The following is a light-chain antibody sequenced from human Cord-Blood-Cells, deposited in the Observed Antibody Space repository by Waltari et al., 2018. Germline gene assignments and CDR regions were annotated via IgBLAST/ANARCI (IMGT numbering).Light chain of an antibody. CDR1: QSISSY. V-gene: IGKV1-39*01. CDR2: AAS. CDR3: QQSDSTPYS. Sequence: DIQMTQSPSSLSASVGDRVTITCRASQSISSYLNWYQQKPGKAPKLLIYAASSLQSGVPSRFSGSGSGTDFTLTISSLQPEDFATYDCQQSDSTPYSFGHGTKLEIK. J-gene: IGKJ2*03.